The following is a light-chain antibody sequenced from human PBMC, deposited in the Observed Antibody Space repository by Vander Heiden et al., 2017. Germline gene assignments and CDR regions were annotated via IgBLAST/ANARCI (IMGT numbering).Light chain of an antibody. CDR1: QSVSFSY. CDR3: QQDCRSPYT. Sequence: EIVLTQSPGTVSLSPGEGATLACRASQSVSFSYLAWYQQRPGQAPRLLIYGASSRASGIPDRFSGSGSGTDFTLTISRLEPEDFALYYCQQDCRSPYTFGQGTKMEI. V-gene: IGKV3-20*01. CDR2: GAS. J-gene: IGKJ2*01.